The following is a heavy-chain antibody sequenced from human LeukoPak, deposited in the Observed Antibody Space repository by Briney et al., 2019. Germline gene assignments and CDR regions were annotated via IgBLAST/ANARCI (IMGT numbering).Heavy chain of an antibody. Sequence: PSETLSLTCTVSGGSISSYYWSWIRQPPGKGLEWIGYIYYSGSTNYNPSLKGRVTISVDTSKNQFSLKLSSVTAADTAVYYCARGPMVRGKAFDYWGQGTLVTVSS. CDR1: GGSISSYY. D-gene: IGHD3-10*01. CDR2: IYYSGST. CDR3: ARGPMVRGKAFDY. J-gene: IGHJ4*02. V-gene: IGHV4-59*01.